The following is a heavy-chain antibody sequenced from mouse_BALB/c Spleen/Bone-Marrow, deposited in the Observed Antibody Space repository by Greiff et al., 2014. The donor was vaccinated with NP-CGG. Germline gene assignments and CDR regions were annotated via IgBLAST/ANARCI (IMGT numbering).Heavy chain of an antibody. Sequence: QVQLQQPGAELAKPGASVKMSCKASGYTLSTYWMHWVKQRPGQGLEWIGYINPRTGFTEYSPKFRDKATFTVDNSSSTAYMRLSSLTSEDSAVYYCARLAYYSDYPAWFAYWGQGTLVTVSA. CDR3: ARLAYYSDYPAWFAY. CDR1: GYTLSTYW. D-gene: IGHD2-5*01. V-gene: IGHV1-7*01. J-gene: IGHJ3*01. CDR2: INPRTGFT.